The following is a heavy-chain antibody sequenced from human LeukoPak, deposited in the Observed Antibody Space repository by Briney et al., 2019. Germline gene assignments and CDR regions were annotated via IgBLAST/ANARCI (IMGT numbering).Heavy chain of an antibody. V-gene: IGHV1-69-2*01. CDR2: VDPEDGET. CDR1: GYTFTHYQ. CDR3: ATWMTVAGSFDF. J-gene: IGHJ4*02. D-gene: IGHD6-19*01. Sequence: GASVKVSCKASGYTFTHYQIHWIRQAPGKGFEWVGRVDPEDGETIYAEKFQGRISITADVTTNIGFMEVTRLSSEDAAIYYCATWMTVAGSFDFWGQGTLVTVSS.